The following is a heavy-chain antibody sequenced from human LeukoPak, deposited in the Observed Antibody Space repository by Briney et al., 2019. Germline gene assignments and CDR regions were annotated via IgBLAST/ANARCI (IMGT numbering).Heavy chain of an antibody. V-gene: IGHV4-59*01. CDR3: ARGQNYCSSTSCYGIDY. D-gene: IGHD2-2*01. CDR2: IYYSGST. J-gene: IGHJ4*02. Sequence: PSETLSLTCTVSGGSISSYYWSWIRQPPGKGLGWIGYIYYSGSTNYNPSIKSRVTISVDTSKNQFSLKLSSVTAADTAVYYCARGQNYCSSTSCYGIDYWGQGTLVTVSS. CDR1: GGSISSYY.